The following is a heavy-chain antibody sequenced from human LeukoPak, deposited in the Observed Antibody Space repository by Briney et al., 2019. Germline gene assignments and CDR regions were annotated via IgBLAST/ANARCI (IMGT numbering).Heavy chain of an antibody. Sequence: PGGSLRLSCAASGFTFSNAWMSWVRQAPGKGLEWVGRIKSKTDGGTTDYAAPVKGRFTISRDDSKNTLYLQINSLKTEDTAVYYCTSDRGDDYYYGSATFDYWGPGTLVTVSS. CDR2: IKSKTDGGTT. CDR1: GFTFSNAW. D-gene: IGHD3-10*01. V-gene: IGHV3-15*01. J-gene: IGHJ4*02. CDR3: TSDRGDDYYYGSATFDY.